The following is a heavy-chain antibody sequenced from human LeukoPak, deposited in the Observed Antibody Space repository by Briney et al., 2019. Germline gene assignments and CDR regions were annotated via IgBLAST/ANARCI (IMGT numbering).Heavy chain of an antibody. J-gene: IGHJ4*02. CDR2: ISYDGSNK. V-gene: IGHV3-30*04. D-gene: IGHD6-13*01. Sequence: GRSLRLSCAASGFTFSSYAMHWVRQAPGKGLEWVAVISYDGSNKYYADSVKGRFTISRDNSKNTLYLQMNSLRAEDTAVYYCARADSSSLGFYYWGQGTLVTVSS. CDR1: GFTFSSYA. CDR3: ARADSSSLGFYY.